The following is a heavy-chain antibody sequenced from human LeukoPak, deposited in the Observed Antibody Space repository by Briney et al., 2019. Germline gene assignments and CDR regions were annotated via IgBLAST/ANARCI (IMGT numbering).Heavy chain of an antibody. CDR2: IYYSGST. CDR3: ARERAYYGSGSYVWFDP. Sequence: SETLSLTCTVSGGSISSSSYYWGWIRQPPGKGLEWIGSIYYSGSTNYNPSLKSRVTISVDTSKNQFSLKLSSVTAADTAVYYCARERAYYGSGSYVWFDPWGQGTLVTVSS. D-gene: IGHD3-10*01. V-gene: IGHV4-39*07. J-gene: IGHJ5*02. CDR1: GGSISSSSYY.